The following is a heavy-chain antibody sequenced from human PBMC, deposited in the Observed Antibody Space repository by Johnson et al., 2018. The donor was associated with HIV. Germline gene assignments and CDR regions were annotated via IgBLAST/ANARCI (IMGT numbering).Heavy chain of an antibody. V-gene: IGHV3-9*01. CDR2: ISWNSGSI. J-gene: IGHJ3*02. CDR1: GFTFDDYA. Sequence: QLVESGGVVVQPGGSLRLSCAASGFTFDDYAMHWVRQAPGKGLEWVSGISWNSGSIGYADSVRGRFTISRDNAKNSLYLQVNSLRADDTAIYDCARVRAGRENAFDIWGQGTMVTVSS. CDR3: ARVRAGRENAFDI. D-gene: IGHD1-26*01.